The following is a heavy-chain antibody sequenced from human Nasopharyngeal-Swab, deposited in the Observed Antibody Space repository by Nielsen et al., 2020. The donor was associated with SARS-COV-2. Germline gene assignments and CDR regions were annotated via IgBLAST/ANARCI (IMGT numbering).Heavy chain of an antibody. CDR2: IYPGDSDT. J-gene: IGHJ4*02. Sequence: GESLKISCKGSGYIFSNYWTGWVRQMPGKGLEWVGIIYPGDSDTRYSPSFQGQVTISADKSISTTYLQWSSLKASDTAMYYCARLLLSKYFDYWGQGTLVTVSS. V-gene: IGHV5-51*01. CDR3: ARLLLSKYFDY. CDR1: GYIFSNYW.